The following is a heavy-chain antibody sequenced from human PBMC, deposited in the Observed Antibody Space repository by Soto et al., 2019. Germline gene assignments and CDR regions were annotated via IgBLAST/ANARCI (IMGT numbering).Heavy chain of an antibody. V-gene: IGHV5-10-1*01. Sequence: GESLKISCKGSGYSFTSYWISWVRQMPGKGLEWMGRIDPSDSYTNYSPSFQGHVTISADKSISTAYLQWSSPKASDTAMYYCARGGVDTAMVSYYYYYGMDVWGQGTTVTISS. D-gene: IGHD5-18*01. J-gene: IGHJ6*02. CDR2: IDPSDSYT. CDR3: ARGGVDTAMVSYYYYYGMDV. CDR1: GYSFTSYW.